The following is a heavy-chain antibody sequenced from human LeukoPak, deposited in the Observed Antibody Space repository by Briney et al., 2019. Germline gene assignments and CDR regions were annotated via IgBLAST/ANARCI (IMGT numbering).Heavy chain of an antibody. D-gene: IGHD2-15*01. CDR2: INHSGST. CDR3: ARGDCSGGSCYLFDY. J-gene: IGHJ4*02. V-gene: IGHV4-34*01. Sequence: SETLSLTCAVYGGSFSGYYWSWIRQPPGKGPEWIGEINHSGSTNYNPSLKSRVTISVDTSKNQFSLKLSSVTAADTAVYYCARGDCSGGSCYLFDYWGQGTLVTVSS. CDR1: GGSFSGYY.